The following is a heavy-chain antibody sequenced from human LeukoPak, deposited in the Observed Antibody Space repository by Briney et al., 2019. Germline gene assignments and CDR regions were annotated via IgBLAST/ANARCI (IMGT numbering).Heavy chain of an antibody. V-gene: IGHV3-30*02. Sequence: GGSLRLSCAASGFTFSTYGIHWVRQAPGKGLEWVAFIRFDGAYKHTANSVKGRFTIFRDNSQSTVYLYMNTLRTEDTAVYYCAKSAVRDYASGVDYFDYWGQGTLISVSS. CDR2: IRFDGAYK. CDR1: GFTFSTYG. J-gene: IGHJ4*02. D-gene: IGHD3-10*01. CDR3: AKSAVRDYASGVDYFDY.